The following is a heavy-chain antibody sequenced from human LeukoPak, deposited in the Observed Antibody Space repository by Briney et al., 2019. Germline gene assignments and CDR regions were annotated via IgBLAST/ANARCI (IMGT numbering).Heavy chain of an antibody. CDR2: IDSSSSYI. CDR1: GFTFSSYG. D-gene: IGHD3-10*01. J-gene: IGHJ3*02. V-gene: IGHV3-21*01. Sequence: PGGSLRLSCAASGFTFSSYGMNWVRQAPGKGLEWVSSIDSSSSYINYADSVKGRFTISRDNAKNSLYLQMKTLRAEDTAVYYCVRRHGGVQYAFDIWGQGTMVTVSS. CDR3: VRRHGGVQYAFDI.